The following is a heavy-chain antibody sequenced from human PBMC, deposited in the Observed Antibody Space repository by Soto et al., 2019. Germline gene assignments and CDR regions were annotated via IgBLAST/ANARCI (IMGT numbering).Heavy chain of an antibody. CDR2: IKQDGSEK. CDR1: GFTFSSYW. CDR3: ARADVLLWFGEIN. D-gene: IGHD3-10*01. J-gene: IGHJ4*02. Sequence: SLRLSCAASGFTFSSYWMSWVRQAPGKGLEWVANIKQDGSEKYYVDSVKGRFTISRDNAKNSLYLQMNSLRAEDTAVYYCARADVLLWFGEINWGQGTLVTVSS. V-gene: IGHV3-7*03.